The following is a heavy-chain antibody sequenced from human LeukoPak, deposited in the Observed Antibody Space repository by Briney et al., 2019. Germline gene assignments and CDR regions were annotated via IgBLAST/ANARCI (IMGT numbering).Heavy chain of an antibody. CDR3: AKEDHFAS. Sequence: GRSLRLSCAASGYTFDDYTMHWVRQAPGKGLEWVSGITWNSGSIGYADSVRGRFTISRDNAKNSLYLEMNSLRAEDMALYYCAKEDHFASWGQGTLVTVSS. CDR1: GYTFDDYT. V-gene: IGHV3-9*03. J-gene: IGHJ4*02. CDR2: ITWNSGSI.